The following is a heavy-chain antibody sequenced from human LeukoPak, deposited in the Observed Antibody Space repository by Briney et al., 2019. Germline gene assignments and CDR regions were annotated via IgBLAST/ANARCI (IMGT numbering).Heavy chain of an antibody. CDR3: ARISTTVTPQYYYYYMDV. J-gene: IGHJ6*03. V-gene: IGHV4-59*01. Sequence: PSETLSLTCTVSGGSISSYYWSWIRQPPGKGLEWIGYIYYSGSTNYNPSLKSRVTISVDTSKNQFSLKLSSVTAADTAVYYCARISTTVTPQYYYYYMDVWGKGTTVTVSS. CDR2: IYYSGST. CDR1: GGSISSYY. D-gene: IGHD4-17*01.